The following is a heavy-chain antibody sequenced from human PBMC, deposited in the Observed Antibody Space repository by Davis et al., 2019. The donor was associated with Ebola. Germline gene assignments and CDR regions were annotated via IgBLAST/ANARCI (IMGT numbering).Heavy chain of an antibody. J-gene: IGHJ4*02. CDR2: ISSSSSYI. CDR3: AREDPYGSGSYLFDY. CDR1: GFTFSSYS. V-gene: IGHV3-21*01. D-gene: IGHD3-10*01. Sequence: GGSLRLSCAASGFTFSSYSMNWVRQAPGKGLEWVSSISSSSSYIYYADSVKGRFTISRDNAKNSLYLQMNSLRAEDTAVYYCAREDPYGSGSYLFDYWGQGTLVTVSS.